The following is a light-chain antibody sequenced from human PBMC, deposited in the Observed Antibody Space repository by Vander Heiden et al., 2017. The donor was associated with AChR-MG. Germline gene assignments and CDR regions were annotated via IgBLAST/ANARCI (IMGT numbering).Light chain of an antibody. CDR1: QSISSW. Sequence: EIQMTQSPSTLSVSVGDRVTITCRASQSISSWLAWYQQKPGKAPRLLIYDASNRASGVPARFSGTGSGTEFTLTISSLQPEDFAAYYCQRYNNYLSTFGQGTKLDIK. J-gene: IGKJ2*01. CDR2: DAS. V-gene: IGKV1-5*03. CDR3: QRYNNYLST.